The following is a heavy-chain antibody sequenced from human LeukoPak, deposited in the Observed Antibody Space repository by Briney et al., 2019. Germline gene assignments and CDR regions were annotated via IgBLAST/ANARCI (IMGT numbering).Heavy chain of an antibody. J-gene: IGHJ3*02. D-gene: IGHD1-1*01. CDR1: GFTFTSSA. Sequence: GASVKVSSKASGFTFTSSAVQWVRQARGLRLERIGWIVVGSGNTNYAQKFQERVTITRDMSTSTAYMGLSSLRSEDTAVYYCAAETGTTRWNAFDIGGQGTMVTVSS. V-gene: IGHV1-58*01. CDR3: AAETGTTRWNAFDI. CDR2: IVVGSGNT.